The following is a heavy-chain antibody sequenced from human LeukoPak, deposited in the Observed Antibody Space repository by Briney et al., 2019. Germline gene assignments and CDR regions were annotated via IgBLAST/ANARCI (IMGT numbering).Heavy chain of an antibody. Sequence: ASVKVSCKASGHTFTSYGISWVRQAPGQGLEWMGWISAYNGNTNYAQKLQGRVTMTTDTSTSTAYMELRSLRSDDTAVYYCARSESGTDPDYYYYGMDVWGQGTTVTVS. CDR2: ISAYNGNT. CDR1: GHTFTSYG. V-gene: IGHV1-18*01. J-gene: IGHJ6*02. CDR3: ARSESGTDPDYYYYGMDV. D-gene: IGHD1-1*01.